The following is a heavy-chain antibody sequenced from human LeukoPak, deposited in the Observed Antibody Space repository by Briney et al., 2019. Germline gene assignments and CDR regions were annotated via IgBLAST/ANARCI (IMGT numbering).Heavy chain of an antibody. Sequence: SETLSLTCTVSGGSISSYYWSWIRQPPGKGLEWIAYIYYSGSTNYNPSLKSRVTISVDTSKNQFSLKLRYVPAADTDVYYCANGGYCSSTSCYPNWFDPWGEGTLVTVSS. V-gene: IGHV4-59*01. J-gene: IGHJ5*02. D-gene: IGHD2-2*01. CDR3: ANGGYCSSTSCYPNWFDP. CDR1: GGSISSYY. CDR2: IYYSGST.